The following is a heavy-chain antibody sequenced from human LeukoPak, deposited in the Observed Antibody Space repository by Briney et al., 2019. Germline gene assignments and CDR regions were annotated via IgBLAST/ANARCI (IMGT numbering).Heavy chain of an antibody. CDR3: ARLSSGSYYPNDY. CDR1: GGSISSSSYY. Sequence: TSETLSLTCTVSGGSISSSSYYWGWIRQPPGKGLEWIGSIYHSGSTYYNPSLKSRVTISVDTSKNQFSLKLSSVTAADTAVYYCARLSSGSYYPNDYWGQGTLVTVSS. V-gene: IGHV4-39*07. J-gene: IGHJ4*02. D-gene: IGHD3-10*02. CDR2: IYHSGST.